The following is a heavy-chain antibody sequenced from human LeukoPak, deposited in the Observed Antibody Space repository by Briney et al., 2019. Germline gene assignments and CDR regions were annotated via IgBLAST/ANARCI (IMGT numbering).Heavy chain of an antibody. D-gene: IGHD6-6*01. CDR1: GGSISTYY. V-gene: IGHV4-59*01. CDR2: IYHSGST. Sequence: SESLSLTCTVSGGSISTYYWNWIRQPPGKGLEWIGYIYHSGSTNYNPSLQSRVTISVDTSKDQFSLNLNSVTAADTAVYYCARGGAARLHFQNWGQGTLVTVSS. CDR3: ARGGAARLHFQN. J-gene: IGHJ1*01.